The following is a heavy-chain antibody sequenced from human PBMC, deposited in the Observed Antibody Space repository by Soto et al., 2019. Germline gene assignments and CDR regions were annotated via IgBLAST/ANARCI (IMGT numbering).Heavy chain of an antibody. CDR3: GREPTYFDY. CDR1: GYTFTRYG. Sequence: QVQLVQSGAEVKKPGASVKVSCKASGYTFTRYGISWVRQAPGQGLEWMGWSSAYNGHTKNAQKLQGRVTMTTDTSTSTAYMELRSLRSADAAVYCCGREPTYFDYWGQGTLVTVSS. V-gene: IGHV1-18*01. CDR2: SSAYNGHT. J-gene: IGHJ4*02.